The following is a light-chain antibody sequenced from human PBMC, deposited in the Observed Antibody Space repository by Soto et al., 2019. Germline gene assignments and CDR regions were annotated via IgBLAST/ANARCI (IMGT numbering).Light chain of an antibody. CDR1: SSDVGGYNY. V-gene: IGLV2-8*01. CDR2: AVN. CDR3: SSYAGSSNV. J-gene: IGLJ1*01. Sequence: QSSLTQPPSASVSPGQSVAISCTGTSSDVGGYNYVSWYQQHPGKAPKLMIYAVNKRPSGVPDRFSGSKSGNPASLTVSGLQAEDEADYYCSSYAGSSNVFGTGTKVTVL.